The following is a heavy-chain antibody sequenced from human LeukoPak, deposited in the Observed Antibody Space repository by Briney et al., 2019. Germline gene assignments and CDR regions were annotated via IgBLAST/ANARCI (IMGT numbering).Heavy chain of an antibody. D-gene: IGHD2-15*01. V-gene: IGHV3-23*01. CDR2: ISGTGSST. Sequence: GGSLRLSCVASGFTFNNFAMNWVRQGPGEGLEWVSAISGTGSSTYYADSVKGRFTISRDNSKNTLYLQMNSLRAEDTAVYYCATLAADCSGGSCDFDYWGQGTLVTVSS. CDR3: ATLAADCSGGSCDFDY. J-gene: IGHJ4*02. CDR1: GFTFNNFA.